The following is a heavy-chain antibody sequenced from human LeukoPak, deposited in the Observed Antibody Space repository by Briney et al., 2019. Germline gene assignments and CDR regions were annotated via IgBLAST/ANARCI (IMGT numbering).Heavy chain of an antibody. Sequence: GGSLRLSCAASGFTFSSYAMSWVRQAPGKGLEWVSSISSSSSYIYYADSVKGRFTISRDNAKNSLYLQMNSLRAEDTAVYYCAKEIYGDSTGARFQHWGQGTLLTVSS. D-gene: IGHD4-17*01. CDR3: AKEIYGDSTGARFQH. V-gene: IGHV3-21*04. CDR1: GFTFSSYA. J-gene: IGHJ1*01. CDR2: ISSSSSYI.